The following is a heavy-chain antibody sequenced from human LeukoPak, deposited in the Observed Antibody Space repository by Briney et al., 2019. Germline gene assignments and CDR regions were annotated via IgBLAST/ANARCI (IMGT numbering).Heavy chain of an antibody. CDR2: ISSDSNYV. CDR1: EFTFSNYN. CDR3: AKDLMTTVTTWGFDY. D-gene: IGHD4-17*01. J-gene: IGHJ4*02. V-gene: IGHV3-21*01. Sequence: KTGGSLRLSCAASEFTFSNYNMNWVRQAPGKGLEWVSSISSDSNYVYYADSVKGRFTISRDNAKNTLYLQMNSLRAEDTAVYYCAKDLMTTVTTWGFDYWGQGTLVTVSS.